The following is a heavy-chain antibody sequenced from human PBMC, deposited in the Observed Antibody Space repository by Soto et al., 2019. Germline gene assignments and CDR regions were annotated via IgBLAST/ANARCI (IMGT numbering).Heavy chain of an antibody. D-gene: IGHD2-2*01. V-gene: IGHV1-18*01. CDR3: ARITDQSTSRYYQYGMDV. J-gene: IGHJ6*02. CDR1: GYTFNTYG. Sequence: ASVKVSCKASGYTFNTYGISWVRQAPGQGLEWMGWISGYNGNTKYAQKFQGRVTMTTDTSTSTAYMELRSLRSDDTAVYYCARITDQSTSRYYQYGMDVWGQGTTVTVSS. CDR2: ISGYNGNT.